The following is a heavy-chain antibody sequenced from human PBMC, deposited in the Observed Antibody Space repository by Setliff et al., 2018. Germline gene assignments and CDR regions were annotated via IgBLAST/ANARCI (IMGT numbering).Heavy chain of an antibody. CDR2: INNYSFKT. Sequence: ASVKVSCKASGYTFNNYGITWVRQAPGQGLEWMGWINNYSFKTTYPQKFLDTVTVTTDTSATTAYMELKNLRSEDTAVYYCAREAHDYDSSENPIVDYWGQGTLVTVSS. D-gene: IGHD3-22*01. CDR1: GYTFNNYG. J-gene: IGHJ4*02. V-gene: IGHV1-18*01. CDR3: AREAHDYDSSENPIVDY.